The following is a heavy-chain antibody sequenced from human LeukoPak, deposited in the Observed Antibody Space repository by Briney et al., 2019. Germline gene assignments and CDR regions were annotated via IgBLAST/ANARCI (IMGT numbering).Heavy chain of an antibody. CDR2: ITRSSIYI. CDR1: GFPFSSYS. D-gene: IGHD3-22*01. Sequence: GSLRLSCAASGFPFSSYSMNWVRPAPGKGLEGVSSITRSSIYIYYADSVKGRFTISRDNARNSLYLQMNSLRAEDTAVYYCARVKYDSSGYYGILDYWGQGTLVTVSS. V-gene: IGHV3-21*01. J-gene: IGHJ4*02. CDR3: ARVKYDSSGYYGILDY.